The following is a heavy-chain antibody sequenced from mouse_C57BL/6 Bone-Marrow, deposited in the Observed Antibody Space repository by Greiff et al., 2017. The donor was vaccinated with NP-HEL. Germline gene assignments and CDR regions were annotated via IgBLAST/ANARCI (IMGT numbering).Heavy chain of an antibody. CDR2: IYPGNSDT. J-gene: IGHJ3*01. D-gene: IGHD1-1*01. CDR3: TNYYGSSSWFAY. V-gene: IGHV1-5*01. Sequence: EVQLQQSGTVLARPGASVKMFCKTSGYTFTSYWMHWVKQRPGQGLEWIGAIYPGNSDTSYNQKFKGKAKLTAVTSASTAYMELSSLTNEDSAVYYCTNYYGSSSWFAYWGQGTLVTVSA. CDR1: GYTFTSYW.